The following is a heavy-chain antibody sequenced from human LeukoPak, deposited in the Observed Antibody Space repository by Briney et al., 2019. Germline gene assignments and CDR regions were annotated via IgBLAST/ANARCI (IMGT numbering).Heavy chain of an antibody. D-gene: IGHD3-22*01. CDR1: GFTFSNAW. CDR2: IKTDGSEK. CDR3: ATYSSLNRREFQY. Sequence: GGSLRLSCAASGFTFSNAWTSWVRQAPGKGLQWVANIKTDGSEKYYVDSVKGRFTISRDNSKNSLYLQMNSLRAEDTAVYYCATYSSLNRREFQYWGQGTLLTVSS. J-gene: IGHJ1*01. V-gene: IGHV3-7*01.